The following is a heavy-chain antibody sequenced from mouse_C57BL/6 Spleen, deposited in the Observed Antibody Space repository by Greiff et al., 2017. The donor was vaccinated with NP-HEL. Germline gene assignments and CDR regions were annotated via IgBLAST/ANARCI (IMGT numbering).Heavy chain of an antibody. Sequence: EVKVVESEGGLVQPGSSMKLSCTASGFTFSDYYMAWVRQVPEKGLEWVANINYDGSSTYYLDSLKSRFIISRDNAKNILYLQMSSLKSEDTATYYCARGAGLGLDYWGQGTSVTVSS. V-gene: IGHV5-16*01. CDR3: ARGAGLGLDY. CDR2: INYDGSST. CDR1: GFTFSDYY. J-gene: IGHJ4*01.